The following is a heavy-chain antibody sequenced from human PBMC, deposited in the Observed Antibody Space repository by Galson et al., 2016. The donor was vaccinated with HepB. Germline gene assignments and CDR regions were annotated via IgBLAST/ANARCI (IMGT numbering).Heavy chain of an antibody. J-gene: IGHJ2*01. CDR3: AREDWYFDL. V-gene: IGHV4-34*01. CDR1: GGSFSSYS. CDR2: VSHTGNT. Sequence: SETLSLTCSVYGGSFSSYSWSWIRQPPGKGLEWIGEVSHTGNTNYNPSLESRLTMSIDTSKNQFSLRPSSVTAAGTAVYYCAREDWYFDLWGRGTLVTVSS.